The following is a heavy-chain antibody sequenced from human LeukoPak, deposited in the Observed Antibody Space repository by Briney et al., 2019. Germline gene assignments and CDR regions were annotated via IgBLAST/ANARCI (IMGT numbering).Heavy chain of an antibody. V-gene: IGHV3-53*04. D-gene: IGHD3-22*01. Sequence: GGSLRLSCAASGFTVNNNYIGWVRHAPGKGVDWVSDIYSGGSTYYADSVKGRFNISRPNSENTLFLQMNSLRAEETAVYYCARGLPYYYDSSVSYYFDLWGQGTLVTVSS. J-gene: IGHJ4*02. CDR2: IYSGGST. CDR3: ARGLPYYYDSSVSYYFDL. CDR1: GFTVNNNY.